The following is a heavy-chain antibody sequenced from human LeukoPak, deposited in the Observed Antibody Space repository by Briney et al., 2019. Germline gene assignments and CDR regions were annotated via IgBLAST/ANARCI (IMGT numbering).Heavy chain of an antibody. D-gene: IGHD5-18*01. CDR3: ARRDTAMDY. V-gene: IGHV3-30-3*01. CDR1: GFTFSGYS. CDR2: ISYDGRNI. J-gene: IGHJ4*02. Sequence: GGSLRLSCAASGFTFSGYSMHWVRQAPGKGLEWVAVISYDGRNIYYADSVKGRFTISRDNSKSTLCLQMNSLRSEDTAVYYCARRDTAMDYWGQGTLVTVSS.